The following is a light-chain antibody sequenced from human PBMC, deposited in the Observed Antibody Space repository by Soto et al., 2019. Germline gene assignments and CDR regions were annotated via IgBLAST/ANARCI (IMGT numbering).Light chain of an antibody. J-gene: IGLJ1*01. CDR3: FSFTTAWTHV. CDR2: EVS. CDR1: SSDVGAYNY. V-gene: IGLV2-14*01. Sequence: QSVLTQPASVSGSPGQSITISCTGTSSDVGAYNYVSWFQQHPGKAPTLIISEVSNRPSGVSNRFSGSKSGNAASLTISGLQAEDEADYFCFSFTTAWTHVFGTGPKVTVL.